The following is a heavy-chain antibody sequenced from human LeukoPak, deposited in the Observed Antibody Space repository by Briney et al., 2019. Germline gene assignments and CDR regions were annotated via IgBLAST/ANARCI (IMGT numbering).Heavy chain of an antibody. CDR2: INPNSGGT. Sequence: ASVKVSCKASGYTFTSYGISWVRQAPGQGLEWMGRINPNSGGTNYAQKFQGRVTMTRDTSINTAYMDLSRLGSDDTAVYYCATDTWGYYDSSNYYRQADYWGQGTLVTVSS. D-gene: IGHD3-22*01. V-gene: IGHV1-2*06. CDR3: ATDTWGYYDSSNYYRQADY. J-gene: IGHJ4*02. CDR1: GYTFTSYG.